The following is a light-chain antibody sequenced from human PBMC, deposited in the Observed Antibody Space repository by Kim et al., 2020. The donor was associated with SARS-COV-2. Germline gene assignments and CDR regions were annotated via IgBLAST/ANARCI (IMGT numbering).Light chain of an antibody. CDR2: QDS. CDR3: QAWDSSLYV. J-gene: IGLJ1*01. Sequence: SVSPGQTASITCSGDKLGDKYACWYQQKPGQSPVLVIYQDSKRPSGIPERFSGSNSGNTATLTISGTQAVDEADYYCQAWDSSLYVFGTGTKVTVL. V-gene: IGLV3-1*01. CDR1: KLGDKY.